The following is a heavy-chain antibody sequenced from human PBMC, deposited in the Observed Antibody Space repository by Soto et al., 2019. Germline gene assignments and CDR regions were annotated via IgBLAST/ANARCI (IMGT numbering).Heavy chain of an antibody. CDR3: ARDKDFWRESYFDY. CDR2: IWYDGSNK. CDR1: GFTFSSYG. Sequence: QVQLVESGGGVVQPGRSLRLSCAASGFTFSSYGMHWVRQAPGKGLEWVAVIWYDGSNKYYADSVKGRFTISRDNSKNTLYLQMNSLRAEDTAVYYCARDKDFWRESYFDYWGQGTLVTVSS. V-gene: IGHV3-33*01. D-gene: IGHD3-3*01. J-gene: IGHJ4*02.